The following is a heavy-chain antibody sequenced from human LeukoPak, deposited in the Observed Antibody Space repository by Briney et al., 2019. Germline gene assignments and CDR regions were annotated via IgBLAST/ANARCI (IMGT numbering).Heavy chain of an antibody. CDR1: GFTFSSYG. D-gene: IGHD1-26*01. V-gene: IGHV3-33*06. Sequence: GGSLRLSCAASGFTFSSYGMHWVRQAPGKGLEWVAVIWYDGSNKYYADSVKGRFTISRDNSKDTLYLQMNSLRVEDTAIYYCVKVRGRARVGYFDYWGQGALVTVSS. CDR2: IWYDGSNK. CDR3: VKVRGRARVGYFDY. J-gene: IGHJ4*02.